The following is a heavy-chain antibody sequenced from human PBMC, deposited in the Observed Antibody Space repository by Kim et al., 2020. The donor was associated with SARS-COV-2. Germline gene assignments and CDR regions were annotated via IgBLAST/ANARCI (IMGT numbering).Heavy chain of an antibody. J-gene: IGHJ4*02. D-gene: IGHD6-19*01. Sequence: FQGRVTMTRDTSTSTVYMELSSLRSEDTAVYYCARDWYSSGWFLSSLFDYWGQGTLVTVSS. V-gene: IGHV1-46*01. CDR3: ARDWYSSGWFLSSLFDY.